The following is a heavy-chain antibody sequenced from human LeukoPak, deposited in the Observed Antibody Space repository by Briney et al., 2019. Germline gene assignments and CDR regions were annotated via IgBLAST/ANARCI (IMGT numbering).Heavy chain of an antibody. CDR1: GFTFSDYY. V-gene: IGHV3-20*04. J-gene: IGHJ3*02. Sequence: GGSLRLSCAASGFTFSDYYMSWVRQAPGKGLEWVSGINWNGGSTGYADSVKGRFTISRDNAKNSLYLQMNSLRAEDTALYYCAKDKGSGWYHAFDIWGQGTMVTVSS. CDR2: INWNGGST. D-gene: IGHD6-19*01. CDR3: AKDKGSGWYHAFDI.